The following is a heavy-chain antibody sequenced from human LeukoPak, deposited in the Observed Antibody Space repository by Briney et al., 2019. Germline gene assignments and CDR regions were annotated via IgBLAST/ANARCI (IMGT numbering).Heavy chain of an antibody. V-gene: IGHV1-3*01. CDR3: ATSGPESLLDY. D-gene: IGHD1-1*01. J-gene: IGHJ4*02. CDR1: GYTFSSYA. Sequence: ASVKVSCKGSGYTFSSYAMHWVRQAPGQRLEWMGWINAGNGDTKYSQKFQGRVTMTEDTSTDTAYMELSSLRSEDTAVYYCATSGPESLLDYWGQGTLVTVSS. CDR2: INAGNGDT.